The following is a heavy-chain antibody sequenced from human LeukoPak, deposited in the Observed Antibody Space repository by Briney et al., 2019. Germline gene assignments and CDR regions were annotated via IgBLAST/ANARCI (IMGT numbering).Heavy chain of an antibody. Sequence: GGSLRLSCAASGFIFSSYWMHWVRQAPGKGLVWVSRINTDGSSTSYADSVKGRFTISRDNAKNTMYLQMNSLRVEDTAVYYCARDRNWNDAFDIWGQGTMVTVSS. CDR2: INTDGSST. CDR1: GFIFSSYW. CDR3: ARDRNWNDAFDI. V-gene: IGHV3-74*01. D-gene: IGHD1-1*01. J-gene: IGHJ3*02.